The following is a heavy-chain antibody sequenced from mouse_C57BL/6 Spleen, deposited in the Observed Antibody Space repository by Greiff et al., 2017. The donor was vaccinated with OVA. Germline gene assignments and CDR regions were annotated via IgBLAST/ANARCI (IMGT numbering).Heavy chain of an antibody. J-gene: IGHJ1*03. CDR2: IDPSNSYT. CDR1: GYTFTSYW. V-gene: IGHV1-50*01. Sequence: QVQLQQSGAELVKPGASVKLSCKASGYTFTSYWMQWVKQRPGQGLEWIGEIDPSNSYTNYNQKFKGKATLTVDTSSSTAYMQLSSLTSEDSAVYYCARGEVTTVVERYFDVWGTGTTVTVSS. D-gene: IGHD1-1*01. CDR3: ARGEVTTVVERYFDV.